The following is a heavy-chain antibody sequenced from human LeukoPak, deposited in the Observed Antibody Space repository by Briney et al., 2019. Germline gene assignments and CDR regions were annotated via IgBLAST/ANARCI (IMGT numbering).Heavy chain of an antibody. CDR1: GFTFSDYY. D-gene: IGHD3-22*01. Sequence: MSGGSLRLSCAASGFTFSDYYMSWIRQAPGKGLEWVSYISSSGSTIYYADSVKGRLTISRDNAKNSLYLQMNSLRAEDTAVYYCARVGINYDSPHDAFDIWGQGTMVTVSS. J-gene: IGHJ3*02. CDR3: ARVGINYDSPHDAFDI. CDR2: ISSSGSTI. V-gene: IGHV3-11*01.